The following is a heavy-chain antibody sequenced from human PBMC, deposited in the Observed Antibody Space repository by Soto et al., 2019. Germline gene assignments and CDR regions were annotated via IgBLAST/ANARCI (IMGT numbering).Heavy chain of an antibody. CDR1: GYTFTSYG. CDR3: ARGDSLWTRFDY. CDR2: ISGYNGNT. V-gene: IGHV1-18*01. Sequence: QIQLVQSGAEVKKPGASVKVSCKASGYTFTSYGISWVRQAPGQGLEWMGWISGYNGNTNYAQKRQGRVTMTTDTATNTAYMELRSLRSDDTAVYYWARGDSLWTRFDYWGQGTLVTVSS. D-gene: IGHD3-10*01. J-gene: IGHJ4*02.